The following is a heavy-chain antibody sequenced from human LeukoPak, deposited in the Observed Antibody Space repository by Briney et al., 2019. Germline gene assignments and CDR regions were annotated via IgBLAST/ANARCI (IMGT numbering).Heavy chain of an antibody. CDR3: ARRKVGAIEPFDY. D-gene: IGHD1-26*01. CDR1: GGSISSYY. J-gene: IGHJ4*02. Sequence: SETLSLTCTVSGGSISSYYWSWIRQPPGKGLEGIGYIYYSGTTNYNPSLQSRVTISVDTSKNQFSLKLSSVTAADTAVYYCARRKVGAIEPFDYWGQGTLVTVSS. CDR2: IYYSGTT. V-gene: IGHV4-59*08.